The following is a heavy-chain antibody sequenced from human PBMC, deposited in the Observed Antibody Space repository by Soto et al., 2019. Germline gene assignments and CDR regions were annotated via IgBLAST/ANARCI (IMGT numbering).Heavy chain of an antibody. V-gene: IGHV1-69*06. CDR3: ATGYYYGSGSYDI. CDR1: GGTFSSYA. J-gene: IGHJ3*02. Sequence: SVKVSCKASGGTFSSYAISWVRQAPGQGLERMGGIIPIFGTANYAQKFQGRVTITADKSTSTAYMELSSLRSQDTAVYYCATGYYYGSGSYDIWGQGTMVTVSS. CDR2: IIPIFGTA. D-gene: IGHD3-10*01.